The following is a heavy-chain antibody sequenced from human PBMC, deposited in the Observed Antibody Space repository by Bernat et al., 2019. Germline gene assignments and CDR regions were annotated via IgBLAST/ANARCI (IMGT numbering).Heavy chain of an antibody. CDR2: IIPIFGTA. Sequence: QVQLVQSGAEVKKPGSSVKVSCKASGGTFRSYAISWVRQAPGQGLEWMGGIIPIFGTANYAQKSQDRVPIAADDSTSTAYMELSSLRSEDTAVYYCARAARPVVYYYGMDVWGQGTTVTVSS. V-gene: IGHV1-69*12. D-gene: IGHD6-6*01. CDR3: ARAARPVVYYYGMDV. CDR1: GGTFRSYA. J-gene: IGHJ6*02.